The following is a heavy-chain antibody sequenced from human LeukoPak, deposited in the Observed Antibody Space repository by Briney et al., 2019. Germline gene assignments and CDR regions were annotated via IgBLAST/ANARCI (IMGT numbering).Heavy chain of an antibody. CDR3: ARRGGTTGATDYFDY. CDR1: GGSISSSTYY. J-gene: IGHJ4*02. D-gene: IGHD1-1*01. V-gene: IGHV4-39*01. CDR2: VYYSGST. Sequence: SETLSLTCTVSGGSISSSTYYWAWIRQPPGKGLEWIGSVYYSGSTYYNPSLKSRLIISVDTSKNQFSLNLSSVTAADTAVYYCARRGGTTGATDYFDYWGQGTLVTVSS.